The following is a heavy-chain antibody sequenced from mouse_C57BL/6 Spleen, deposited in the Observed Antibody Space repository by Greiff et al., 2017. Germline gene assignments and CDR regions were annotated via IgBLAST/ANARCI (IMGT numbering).Heavy chain of an antibody. D-gene: IGHD2-4*01. CDR3: ARNGATMITTGDWYFDV. Sequence: QVQLQQSGPGLVQPSQSLSITCTVSGFPLTSYGVHWVRQSPGKGLEWLGVIWSGGSTDYNAAFISRLSISKDNSKSQVFFKMNSLQADDTAIYYCARNGATMITTGDWYFDVWGTGTTVTVSS. CDR1: GFPLTSYG. J-gene: IGHJ1*03. CDR2: IWSGGST. V-gene: IGHV2-2*01.